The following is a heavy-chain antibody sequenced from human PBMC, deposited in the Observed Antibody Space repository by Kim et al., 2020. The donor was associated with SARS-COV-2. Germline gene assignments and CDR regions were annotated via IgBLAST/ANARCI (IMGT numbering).Heavy chain of an antibody. CDR3: AKDRRSSGYYYGTYYYGMDV. V-gene: IGHV3-33*06. J-gene: IGHJ6*02. CDR2: IWYDGSNK. Sequence: GGSLRLSCAASGFTFSSYGMHWVRQAPGKGLEWVAVIWYDGSNKYYADSVKGRFTISRDNSKNTLYLQMNSLRAEDTAVYYCAKDRRSSGYYYGTYYYGMDVWGQGTTVTVSS. D-gene: IGHD3-22*01. CDR1: GFTFSSYG.